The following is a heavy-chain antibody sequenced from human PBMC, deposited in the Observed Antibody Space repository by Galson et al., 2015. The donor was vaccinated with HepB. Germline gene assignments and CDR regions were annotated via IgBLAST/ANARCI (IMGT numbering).Heavy chain of an antibody. D-gene: IGHD3-9*01. CDR1: GVTFSSYA. CDR2: ITGSGDRT. J-gene: IGHJ6*01. CDR3: VKDQDDIFSPFYGLDV. Sequence: SLRLSCAASGVTFSSYAMGWVRQAPGKGLQWVSGITGSGDRTHYADYVMGRFTISSDNSKNILFLQMSSLSAEDTAIYYCVKDQDDIFSPFYGLDVWGQGTTVTVAS. V-gene: IGHV3-23*01.